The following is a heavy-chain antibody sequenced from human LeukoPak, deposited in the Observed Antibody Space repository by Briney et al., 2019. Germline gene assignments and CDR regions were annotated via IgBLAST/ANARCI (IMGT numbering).Heavy chain of an antibody. CDR1: GYTFTHHY. CDR3: ASEGYGVKPFGS. D-gene: IGHD2-8*01. V-gene: IGHV1-2*06. CDR2: INPNSGET. J-gene: IGHJ5*01. Sequence: GASVKVSCKVSGYTFTHHYLHWVRQAPGQGLEWMGRINPNSGETNYKDKLQGRITMTRATSISTAYLEVTRLTSDDTAVYYCASEGYGVKPFGSWGQGILVIVSS.